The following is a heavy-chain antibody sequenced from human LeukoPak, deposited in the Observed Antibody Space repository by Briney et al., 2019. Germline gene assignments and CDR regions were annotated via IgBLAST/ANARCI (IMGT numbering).Heavy chain of an antibody. Sequence: SETLSLTCTVSGGYISSGSYYWGCIRQPPGKGLEWIVSMYYSGSTYYNPSLESRVTISVDTSKNQFSLKLSSVTAADTAVYYCARLGYSTRWYYFDYWGQGTLVTVSS. J-gene: IGHJ4*02. CDR2: MYYSGST. D-gene: IGHD6-13*01. V-gene: IGHV4-39*01. CDR3: ARLGYSTRWYYFDY. CDR1: GGYISSGSYY.